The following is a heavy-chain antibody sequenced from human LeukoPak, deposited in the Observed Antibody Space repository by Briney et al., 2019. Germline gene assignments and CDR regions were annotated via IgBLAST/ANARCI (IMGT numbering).Heavy chain of an antibody. D-gene: IGHD6-6*01. CDR2: MNPNSGNT. Sequence: ASVKVSCKASGYTFTSYDINWVRQATGQGLEWMGWMNPNSGNTGYAQKFQGRVTMTEDTSTDTAYMELSSLRSEDTAVYYCATGVGSFPFDYWGQGTLVTVSS. V-gene: IGHV1-8*02. J-gene: IGHJ4*02. CDR3: ATGVGSFPFDY. CDR1: GYTFTSYD.